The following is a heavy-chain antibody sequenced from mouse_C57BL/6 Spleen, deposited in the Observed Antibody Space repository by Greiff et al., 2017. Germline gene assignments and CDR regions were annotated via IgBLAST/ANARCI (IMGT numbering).Heavy chain of an antibody. J-gene: IGHJ4*01. CDR2: INPNNGGT. CDR1: GYTFTDYN. V-gene: IGHV1-22*01. D-gene: IGHD1-1*01. CDR3: SRSVLLPYAMDY. Sequence: EVQLQQPGPELVKPGASVKMSCKASGYTFTDYNMHWVKQSPGKSLEWIGYINPNNGGTSYNQKFKGKATLTVNKSSSTAYMELRSLTSEDSAVYYFSRSVLLPYAMDYWGQGTSVTVSS.